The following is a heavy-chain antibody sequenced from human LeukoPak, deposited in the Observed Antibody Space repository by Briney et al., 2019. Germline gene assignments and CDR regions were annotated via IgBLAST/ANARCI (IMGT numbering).Heavy chain of an antibody. CDR1: SGSIRSSSYY. V-gene: IGHV4-39*07. Sequence: SETLSLTCTVSSGSIRSSSYYWGWIRQPPGKGLEWIGNIYYSESTYYNPSLKSRVTMSVDTSKNQFSLKLSSVTAADTAVYYCARGLLYYYDSSGYGFWGQGTLVTVSS. CDR3: ARGLLYYYDSSGYGF. CDR2: IYYSEST. J-gene: IGHJ4*02. D-gene: IGHD3-22*01.